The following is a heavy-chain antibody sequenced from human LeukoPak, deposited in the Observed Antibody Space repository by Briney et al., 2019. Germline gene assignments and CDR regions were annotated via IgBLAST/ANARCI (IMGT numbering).Heavy chain of an antibody. V-gene: IGHV1-2*02. D-gene: IGHD2-2*01. Sequence: ASVKVSCKASGYTFTGYYMHWVRQAPGQGLEWMGWINPNSGGTNYAQKFQGRVTMTRDTSISTAYMELRSLRSDDTAVYYCARGLDIDCSSTSCYYYYYMDVWGKGTTVTVSS. J-gene: IGHJ6*03. CDR3: ARGLDIDCSSTSCYYYYYMDV. CDR1: GYTFTGYY. CDR2: INPNSGGT.